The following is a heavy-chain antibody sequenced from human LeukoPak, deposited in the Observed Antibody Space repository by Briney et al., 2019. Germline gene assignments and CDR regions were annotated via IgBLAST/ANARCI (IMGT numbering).Heavy chain of an antibody. D-gene: IGHD3-22*01. J-gene: IGHJ4*02. CDR3: ARVPRIWYYYDSSGYVKY. V-gene: IGHV1-18*01. Sequence: ASVKVSCKASGYTFTSYGISWVRQAPGQGLEWMGWISAYNGNTNYAQKLQGRVTMTTDTSTSTAYMELRSLRSDDTAVYYCARVPRIWYYYDSSGYVKYWGQGTLVTVSS. CDR1: GYTFTSYG. CDR2: ISAYNGNT.